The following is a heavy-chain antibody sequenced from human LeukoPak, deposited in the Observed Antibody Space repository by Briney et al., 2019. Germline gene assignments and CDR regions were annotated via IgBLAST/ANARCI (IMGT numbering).Heavy chain of an antibody. CDR1: GYTFTGYY. J-gene: IGHJ4*02. CDR2: INPNSGVT. Sequence: GASVRVSCKASGYTFTGYYIHWVRQAPGQGLEWMGWINPNSGVTNYAQRFQGRVTMTRDTSISAAYMDLSRLRYDDTAGYYCARDRDGYCTNGVCYFDYWGQGALVTVSS. D-gene: IGHD2-8*01. V-gene: IGHV1-2*02. CDR3: ARDRDGYCTNGVCYFDY.